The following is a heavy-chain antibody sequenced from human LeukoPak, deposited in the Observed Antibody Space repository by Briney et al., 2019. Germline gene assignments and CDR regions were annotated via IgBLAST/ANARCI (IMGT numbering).Heavy chain of an antibody. CDR1: GGSVSSGDYY. CDR2: IYYSGST. CDR3: ARVDTSNGFDI. J-gene: IGHJ3*02. Sequence: SETLSLTCTVSGGSVSSGDYYWSWIRQPPGKGLEWIGYIYYSGSTYYNPSLESRVTLSVDTFKNQFSLKLTSVTAADTAVYYCARVDTSNGFDIWGQGTMVTVYS. D-gene: IGHD5-18*01. V-gene: IGHV4-30-4*08.